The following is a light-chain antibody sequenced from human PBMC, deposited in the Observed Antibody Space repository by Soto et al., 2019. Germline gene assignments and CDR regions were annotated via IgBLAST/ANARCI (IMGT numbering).Light chain of an antibody. Sequence: AIQMTQSPSSLSASVGDRLTITCRASQHVRNYVGWYQQKPGKAPKFLIYGAFSLETGIPSRFSGSGYGTEFTLTINSLLPEDFATYFCLQDYSWPWTFGQGTKVEV. CDR2: GAF. V-gene: IGKV1-6*01. J-gene: IGKJ1*01. CDR3: LQDYSWPWT. CDR1: QHVRNY.